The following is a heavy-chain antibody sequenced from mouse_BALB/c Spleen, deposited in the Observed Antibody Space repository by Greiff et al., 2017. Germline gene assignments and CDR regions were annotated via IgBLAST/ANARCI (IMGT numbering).Heavy chain of an antibody. J-gene: IGHJ2*01. CDR2: ISSGGST. CDR3: ARGRRITTGAYFDY. D-gene: IGHD2-4*01. Sequence: EVKVVESGGGLVKPGGSLKLSCAASGFTFSNYAMSWVRQTPEKRLEWVAFISSGGSTYYPDSVKGRFTISRDNARNILYLQMSSLRSEDTAMYYCARGRRITTGAYFDYWGQGTTLTVSS. CDR1: GFTFSNYA. V-gene: IGHV5-6-5*01.